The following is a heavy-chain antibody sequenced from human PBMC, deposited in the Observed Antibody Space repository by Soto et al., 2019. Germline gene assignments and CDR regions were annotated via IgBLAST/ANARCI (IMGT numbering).Heavy chain of an antibody. CDR3: AGRCGSILDI. CDR1: GGSISSYY. Sequence: QVQLQESGPGLVKPSETLSLTCTVSGGSISSYYWSWIRQPPGKGLEWIGYIYYSGSTNYNPSLKSRDTISVATSKNQFSLKLSSGTAADTAVYYCAGRCGSILDIWGQGTMVTVSS. J-gene: IGHJ3*02. CDR2: IYYSGST. V-gene: IGHV4-59*08. D-gene: IGHD2-21*01.